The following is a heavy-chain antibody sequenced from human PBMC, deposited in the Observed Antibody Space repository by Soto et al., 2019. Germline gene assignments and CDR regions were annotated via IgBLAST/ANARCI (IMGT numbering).Heavy chain of an antibody. Sequence: QVQLQESGPGLVKPSGTLSLTSAVPGGSSGIRNCWGWFGQPPGKGLEWIGEIYHSGSTNYNPSLKSRVTISVDKSKNQFSLKLSSVTAADTAVYYCARSFSGSYAAFEYWGQGTLVTVSS. CDR1: GGSSGIRNC. CDR2: IYHSGST. D-gene: IGHD1-26*01. J-gene: IGHJ4*02. CDR3: ARSFSGSYAAFEY. V-gene: IGHV4-4*02.